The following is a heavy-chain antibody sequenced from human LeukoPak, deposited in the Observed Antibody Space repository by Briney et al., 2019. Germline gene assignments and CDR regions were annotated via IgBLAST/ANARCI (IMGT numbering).Heavy chain of an antibody. CDR3: ARDRGTEWDMDV. CDR1: GYIFTGYY. CDR2: INPNSGGT. V-gene: IGHV1-2*06. Sequence: ASVKVSCKASGYIFTGYYMHWVRQAPGQGLEWMGRINPNSGGTNYAQKFQGRVTMTRDTSISTAYMELSRLRSDDTAVYYCARDRGTEWDMDVWGQGTTVTVSS. J-gene: IGHJ6*02. D-gene: IGHD1-26*01.